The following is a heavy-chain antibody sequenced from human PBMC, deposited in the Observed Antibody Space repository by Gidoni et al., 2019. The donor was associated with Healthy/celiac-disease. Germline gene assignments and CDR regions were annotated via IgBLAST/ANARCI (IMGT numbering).Heavy chain of an antibody. J-gene: IGHJ3*02. CDR3: ARRSDAFDI. CDR2: IYYSGRT. CDR1: GDSISSYN. Sequence: QVQLQESGPGLVKPSETLSLTCTVSGDSISSYNWSWIRQPPGKGLEWIGYIYYSGRTNYSPSLKSRVTITVDTSKNQFSLKLSSVTAADTAVYYCARRSDAFDIWGQGTMVTVSS. D-gene: IGHD1-26*01. V-gene: IGHV4-59*08.